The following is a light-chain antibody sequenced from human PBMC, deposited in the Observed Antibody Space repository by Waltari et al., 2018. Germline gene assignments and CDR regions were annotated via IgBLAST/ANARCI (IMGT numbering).Light chain of an antibody. Sequence: EVVMTPSPATLSVSQGERDTLSCRASQRISINMVWNQQRPGQAPSLLQYEAYMRATDIPASFRGSGSGTEFTLTISSVQSEYAAFYYCQQFNDWPRTFGQGTKVEIK. CDR1: QRISIN. CDR2: EAY. CDR3: QQFNDWPRT. J-gene: IGKJ1*01. V-gene: IGKV3-15*01.